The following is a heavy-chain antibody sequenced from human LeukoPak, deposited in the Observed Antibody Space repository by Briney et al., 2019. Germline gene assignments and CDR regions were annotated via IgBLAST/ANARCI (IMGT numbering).Heavy chain of an antibody. CDR3: ARVNMVRGVTTHRNAFNI. Sequence: PGGSLRLSCAASGFTFSTYAMSWVRQAPGKGLEWVSYISSSSNYTNYADSVKGRFTISRDNAKNSLYLQMNSLRAEDTAVYYCARVNMVRGVTTHRNAFNIWGQGTMVTVSS. D-gene: IGHD3-10*01. J-gene: IGHJ3*02. CDR2: ISSSSNYT. CDR1: GFTFSTYA. V-gene: IGHV3-11*05.